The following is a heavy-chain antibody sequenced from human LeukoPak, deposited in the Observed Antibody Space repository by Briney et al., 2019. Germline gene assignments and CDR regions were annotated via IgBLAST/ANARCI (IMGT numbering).Heavy chain of an antibody. D-gene: IGHD3-3*01. CDR2: IKQDGSET. CDR3: ARDFWGAYRVDYFDC. V-gene: IGHV3-7*01. Sequence: GGSLRLSCVASGFSFGNYAMSWVRRAPGKGLEWVANIKQDGSETYYVDSVRGRFTISRDNAKKSLYLQMNSLRAEDTAVYYCARDFWGAYRVDYFDCWGQGTLVTVSS. CDR1: GFSFGNYA. J-gene: IGHJ4*02.